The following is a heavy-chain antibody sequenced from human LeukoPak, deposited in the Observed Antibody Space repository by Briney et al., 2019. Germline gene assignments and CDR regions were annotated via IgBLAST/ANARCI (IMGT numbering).Heavy chain of an antibody. V-gene: IGHV6-1*01. CDR3: ARKGTVTTPFDY. CDR2: TYYRSKWYN. D-gene: IGHD4-11*01. CDR1: GDSVSSNSAA. Sequence: SQTLSLTCAISGDSVSSNSAAWNWIRQSPSRGLGWLGRTYYRSKWYNDYAESVKSRITINSDTSKNQFSLHLNSVTPEDTAVYYCARKGTVTTPFDYWGQGNLVTVSS. J-gene: IGHJ4*02.